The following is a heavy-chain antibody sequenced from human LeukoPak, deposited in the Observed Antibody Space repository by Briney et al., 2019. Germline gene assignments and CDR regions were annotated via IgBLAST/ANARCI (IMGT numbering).Heavy chain of an antibody. CDR1: GYSISSGYY. Sequence: SETLSLTCTVSGYSISSGYYWGWIRQPPGKGLEWIGNIYHSGRTNYNPSYYNPSLKSRVTMSVDTSKNQFSLQLTSVTAADTAVYYCARDGGYYYMDVWGKGTTVTVSS. CDR3: ARDGGYYYMDV. J-gene: IGHJ6*03. CDR2: IYHSGRTNYNPS. V-gene: IGHV4-38-2*02. D-gene: IGHD3-3*01.